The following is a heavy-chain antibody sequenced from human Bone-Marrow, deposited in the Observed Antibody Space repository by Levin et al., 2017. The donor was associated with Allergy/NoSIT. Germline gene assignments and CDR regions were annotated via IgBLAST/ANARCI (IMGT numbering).Heavy chain of an antibody. Sequence: PSETLSLTCTVSGGSLNTFYWSWIRQPPGKGLEWIGHIYYSGTTNYNPSLESRVTISLDASKNQFSLRLTSVTAADTAVYYCARDVSNYYYYSGMDVWGQGTTVTVSS. CDR2: IYYSGTT. V-gene: IGHV4-59*01. CDR3: ARDVSNYYYYSGMDV. CDR1: GGSLNTFY. J-gene: IGHJ6*02.